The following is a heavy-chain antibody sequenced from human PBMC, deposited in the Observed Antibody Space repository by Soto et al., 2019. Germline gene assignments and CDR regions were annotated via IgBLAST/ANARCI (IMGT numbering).Heavy chain of an antibody. J-gene: IGHJ4*02. CDR3: AGSLYSSGLHDY. D-gene: IGHD6-19*01. CDR2: IVVGSGNT. CDR1: GFTFPSSA. V-gene: IGHV1-58*01. Sequence: SVKVSCKASGFTFPSSAVQWVRQARGQRLEWIGWIVVGSGNTNYAQKFQERVTITRDMSTSTAYMELSSLRSEDTAVYYCAGSLYSSGLHDYWGQGSLDTVSA.